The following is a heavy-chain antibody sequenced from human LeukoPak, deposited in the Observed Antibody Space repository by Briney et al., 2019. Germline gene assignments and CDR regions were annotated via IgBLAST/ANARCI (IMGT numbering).Heavy chain of an antibody. D-gene: IGHD5-12*01. CDR3: ATEERWLQPIDY. V-gene: IGHV3-21*04. CDR2: ISSSSSYI. Sequence: PGGSLRLSCAASGFTFSSYSMNWVRQAPGKGLEWVSSISSSSSYIYYADSVKGRFTISRDNSKNTLYLQMNSLRAEDTAVYYCATEERWLQPIDYWGQGTLVTVSS. CDR1: GFTFSSYS. J-gene: IGHJ4*02.